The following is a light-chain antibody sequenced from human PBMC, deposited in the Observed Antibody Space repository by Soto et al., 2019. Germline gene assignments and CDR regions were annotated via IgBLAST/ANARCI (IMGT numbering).Light chain of an antibody. Sequence: EIVLTQSPATLSLSPGERATPPPAPTPSPTTSYLAWYQQKPGLAPRLLIYDASSRATGIPDRCSGSGSGTDFTLTISRLEPEDFAVYYCQQYGSSPYTFGQGTKLEIK. CDR3: QQYGSSPYT. J-gene: IGKJ2*01. CDR2: DAS. V-gene: IGKV3D-20*01. CDR1: PSPTTSY.